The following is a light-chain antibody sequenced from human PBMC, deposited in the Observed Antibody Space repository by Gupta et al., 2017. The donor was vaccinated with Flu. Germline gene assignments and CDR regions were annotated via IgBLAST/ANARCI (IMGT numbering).Light chain of an antibody. J-gene: IGKJ2*01. CDR2: AAS. CDR1: QSINTY. CDR3: QQNYNTPYS. V-gene: IGKV1-39*01. Sequence: IQMTQSPSSLSASVGDKVTITCRASQSINTYLNWYLQKPGKAPTLLIYAASSLQSGVPSRFSGSGSGTDFTLTISSLQPEDAATYYCQQNYNTPYSFGQGTKLEIK.